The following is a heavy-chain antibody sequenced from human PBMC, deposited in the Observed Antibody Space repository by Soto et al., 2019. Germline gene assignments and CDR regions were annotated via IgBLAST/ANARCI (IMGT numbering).Heavy chain of an antibody. CDR3: SRGSKTRPIRSLGHCTSTSCYANWFDP. D-gene: IGHD2-2*01. Sequence: QVQLQQWGAGLLKPSETLSLTCAVYGGSFSVYYWSWIRQPPGKGLEWIGEINQSGSTNYNPSLKCRVTISVDTSSNQFSLRLNSVTAADTAVYYCSRGSKTRPIRSLGHCTSTSCYANWFDPWGQGTLVTVSS. CDR2: INQSGST. J-gene: IGHJ5*02. V-gene: IGHV4-34*01. CDR1: GGSFSVYY.